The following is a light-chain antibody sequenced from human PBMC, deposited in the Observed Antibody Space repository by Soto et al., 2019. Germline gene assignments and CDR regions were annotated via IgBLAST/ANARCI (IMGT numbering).Light chain of an antibody. J-gene: IGKJ2*01. CDR2: GAS. V-gene: IGKV3-20*01. CDR1: QGIGGS. Sequence: EVMMKQSPATLSVSQGEGATLSCRASQGIGGSLAWYQHKPGQTPRLLIYGASIRATGLPDRFSGSGSGTDFTLTISRLEPEDFAVYYCQQYGSSYTFSQGSKVDI. CDR3: QQYGSSYT.